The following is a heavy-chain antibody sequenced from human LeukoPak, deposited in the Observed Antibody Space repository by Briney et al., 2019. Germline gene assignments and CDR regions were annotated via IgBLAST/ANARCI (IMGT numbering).Heavy chain of an antibody. CDR2: IKYDGTT. CDR1: GFSFSDAW. D-gene: IGHD2/OR15-2a*01. Sequence: GGSLRLSCATSGFSFSDAWLSWVRQAPGKGLEWVGRIKYDGTTDYAAPVKGRFTISRDVSKATLYLQMNSLKTDDTAIYYCTTVSHFYLGGQGTLVTVSS. J-gene: IGHJ4*02. V-gene: IGHV3-15*01. CDR3: TTVSHFYL.